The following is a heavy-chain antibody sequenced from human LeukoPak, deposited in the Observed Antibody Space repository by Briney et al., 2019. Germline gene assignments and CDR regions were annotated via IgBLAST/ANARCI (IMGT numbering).Heavy chain of an antibody. D-gene: IGHD1-1*01. CDR3: ARDINWNYMDL. CDR2: ISDDGGTA. J-gene: IGHJ4*02. CDR1: GFTLTNYG. Sequence: GGSLRLSCTVFGFTLTNYGIHWVRQAPGKGLEWVAVISDDGGTAHYAGSVKGRFTISRDTSKNTLYLQMNTMGPEDTAVYYCARDINWNYMDLWGQGTLVTVSS. V-gene: IGHV3-30-3*01.